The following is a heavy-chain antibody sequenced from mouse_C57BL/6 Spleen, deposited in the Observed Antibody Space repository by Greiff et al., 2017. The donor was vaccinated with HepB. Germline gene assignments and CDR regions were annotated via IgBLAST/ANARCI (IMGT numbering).Heavy chain of an antibody. V-gene: IGHV1-81*01. CDR3: ARQGYGSSLYAMDY. D-gene: IGHD1-1*01. Sequence: QVQLQQSGAELARPGASVKLSCKASGYTFTSYGISWVKQRTGQGLEWIGEIYPRSGNTYYNEKFKGKATLTADKSSRTAYMELRSLTSEDSAVYFCARQGYGSSLYAMDYWGQGTSVTVSS. CDR2: IYPRSGNT. J-gene: IGHJ4*01. CDR1: GYTFTSYG.